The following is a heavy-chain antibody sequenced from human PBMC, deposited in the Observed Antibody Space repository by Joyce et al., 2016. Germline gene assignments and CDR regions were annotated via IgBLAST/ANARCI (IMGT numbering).Heavy chain of an antibody. J-gene: IGHJ4*02. V-gene: IGHV4-34*02. CDR3: ARGTGQDSFGSGSYFN. CDR2: INHRVGP. CDR1: VGSFSGYY. D-gene: IGHD3-10*01. Sequence: QVQLQQWGAGLLKPSETLSLTCAVYVGSFSGYYWTCIRQPPGKGLEWIGEINHRVGPPYNPSLRSRVTISVDTSKNQFSLRLSSVTAADTAVYYCARGTGQDSFGSGSYFNWGQGTLVTVSS.